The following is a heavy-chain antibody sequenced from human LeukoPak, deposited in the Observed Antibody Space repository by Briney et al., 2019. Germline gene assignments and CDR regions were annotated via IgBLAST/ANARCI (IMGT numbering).Heavy chain of an antibody. CDR2: IYYSGST. CDR3: AREQTYDSSGYPLDY. Sequence: SETLSLTCTVSGGSISTYFWSWIRQPPGKGLEWIGYIYYSGSTNYNPSLKSRVTISIDTSKNQFSLKLSSVTAADTAVYYCAREQTYDSSGYPLDYWGQGTLVTVSS. J-gene: IGHJ4*02. D-gene: IGHD3-22*01. CDR1: GGSISTYF. V-gene: IGHV4-59*12.